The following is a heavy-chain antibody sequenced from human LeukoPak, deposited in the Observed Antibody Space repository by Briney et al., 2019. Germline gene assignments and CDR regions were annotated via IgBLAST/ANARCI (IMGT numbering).Heavy chain of an antibody. Sequence: GGSLRLSCAASGFTFSSYSMNWVRQAPGKGLEWVSSISSSSSYIYYADSVKGRFTISRDNAKNSLYLQMNSLRADDTAVYYCARVGYYDSSGYLDAFDTWGQGTMVTVSS. D-gene: IGHD3-22*01. CDR3: ARVGYYDSSGYLDAFDT. V-gene: IGHV3-21*01. CDR2: ISSSSSYI. J-gene: IGHJ3*02. CDR1: GFTFSSYS.